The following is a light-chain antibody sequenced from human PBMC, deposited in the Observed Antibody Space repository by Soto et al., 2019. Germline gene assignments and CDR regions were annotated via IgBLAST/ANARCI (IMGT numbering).Light chain of an antibody. CDR2: GAS. J-gene: IGKJ5*01. CDR1: QSISSNF. CDR3: QHYVDSPFT. Sequence: EIVLTQSPGTLSLSPGERTALSCRASQSISSNFFAWYQQKPGQAPRLLIYGASSRATGVPDRFSGSGSGTDFTLTISRLEPEDFAVYYCQHYVDSPFTFGQGTRVEIK. V-gene: IGKV3-20*01.